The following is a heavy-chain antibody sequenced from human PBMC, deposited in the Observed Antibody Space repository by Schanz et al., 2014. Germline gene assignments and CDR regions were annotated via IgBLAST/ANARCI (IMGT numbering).Heavy chain of an antibody. J-gene: IGHJ6*02. Sequence: EVRLVESGGGLVQPGGSLRLSCEASGFDFNSYSMNWVRQVPGKGLEWLSYIATSSSTRRYADSVKGRVTISRDNSENTLYIQMNSLSADDTAVFYCAKGMRYCSGGTCYDYYYYGLDVWGQGTTVTVSS. CDR3: AKGMRYCSGGTCYDYYYYGLDV. CDR2: IATSSSTR. CDR1: GFDFNSYS. D-gene: IGHD2-15*01. V-gene: IGHV3-48*01.